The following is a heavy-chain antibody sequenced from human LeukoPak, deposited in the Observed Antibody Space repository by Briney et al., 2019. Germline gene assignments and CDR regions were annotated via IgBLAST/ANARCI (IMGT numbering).Heavy chain of an antibody. Sequence: SETLSLTCTVSGGSISSSSYYWGWIRQPPGKGLEWIGSIYYSGSTYYNPSLKSRVTISVDTSKNQFSLKLSSVTAADTAVYYCARDPAVVTSHYYYGMDVWGQGTTVTVSS. V-gene: IGHV4-39*07. CDR2: IYYSGST. D-gene: IGHD4-23*01. CDR3: ARDPAVVTSHYYYGMDV. J-gene: IGHJ6*02. CDR1: GGSISSSSYY.